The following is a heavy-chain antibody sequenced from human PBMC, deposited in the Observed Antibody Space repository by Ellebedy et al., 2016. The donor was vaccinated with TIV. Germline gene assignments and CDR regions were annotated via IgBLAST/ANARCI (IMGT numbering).Heavy chain of an antibody. J-gene: IGHJ6*02. CDR1: GFTFSTYA. D-gene: IGHD3-10*01. CDR2: IWYDGSNK. Sequence: PGGSLRLSCAASGFTFSTYAMPWVPQAPGRGLAWVAVIWYDGSNKYYGDSVKGRFTISRDNSKNTLYLQMNSLRADDMAIYYCARDVGGYHYGSGSSRGMDVWGQGTTVTVSS. CDR3: ARDVGGYHYGSGSSRGMDV. V-gene: IGHV3-33*01.